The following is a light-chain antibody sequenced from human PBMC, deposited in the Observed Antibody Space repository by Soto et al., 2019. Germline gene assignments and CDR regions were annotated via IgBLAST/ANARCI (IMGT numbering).Light chain of an antibody. CDR3: AAWDSSLRSVHV. CDR2: ENN. CDR1: SSNIGKNY. V-gene: IGLV1-51*02. J-gene: IGLJ1*01. Sequence: QSVLTQPPSVSAAPGQKVTISCSESSSNIGKNYVSWYQQLPGTAPKLLIYENNKRPSGIPDRFSGSKSGTSATLGITGLQTGDDAEYYCAAWDSSLRSVHVFRTVTKVTVL.